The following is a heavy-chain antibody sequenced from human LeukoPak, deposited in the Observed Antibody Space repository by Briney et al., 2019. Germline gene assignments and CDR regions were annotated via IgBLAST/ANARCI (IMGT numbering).Heavy chain of an antibody. CDR1: GGSISSYY. CDR2: IYYSGST. CDR3: ARGTRIAVAGNFDY. V-gene: IGHV4-59*01. J-gene: IGHJ4*02. Sequence: SETLSLTCTVSGGSISSYYWSWIRQPPGKGLEWIGYIYYSGSTNYNPSLKSRVTISVDTSKNQFSLKLSSVTAADTAVYYCARGTRIAVAGNFDYWGQGTLVTVSS. D-gene: IGHD6-19*01.